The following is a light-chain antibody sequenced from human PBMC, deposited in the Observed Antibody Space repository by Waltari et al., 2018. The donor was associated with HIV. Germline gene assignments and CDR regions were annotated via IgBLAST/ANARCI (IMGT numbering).Light chain of an antibody. CDR2: RNN. Sequence: QAGLTQPPSVSKGLRQTATLTCTGNSNNVGNQGAAWLQQHQAHPPKLLSYRNNNRPSGISERFSASRSGNTASLTITGLQPEDEADYYCAAWDSSLSVVVFGGGTKLTVL. V-gene: IGLV10-54*01. J-gene: IGLJ2*01. CDR1: SNNVGNQG. CDR3: AAWDSSLSVVV.